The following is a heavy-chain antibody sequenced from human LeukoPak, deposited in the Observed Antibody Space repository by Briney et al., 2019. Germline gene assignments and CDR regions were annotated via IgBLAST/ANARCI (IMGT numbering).Heavy chain of an antibody. CDR2: ISNSGRST. V-gene: IGHV3-23*01. J-gene: IGHJ4*02. D-gene: IGHD1-26*01. Sequence: GGSLRLSCATSGFTFSSYAMSWVRQAPGKGLEWVSAISNSGRSTCHADSVKGRFTISRDNSKNTLYLQMNSVRAEDTAVYYCAKGIQWELPLEYWGQGTLVTVSS. CDR3: AKGIQWELPLEY. CDR1: GFTFSSYA.